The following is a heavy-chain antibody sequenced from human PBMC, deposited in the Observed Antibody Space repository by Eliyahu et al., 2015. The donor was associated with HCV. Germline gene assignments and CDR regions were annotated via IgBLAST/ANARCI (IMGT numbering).Heavy chain of an antibody. CDR1: GFTFSSYA. CDR2: ISGSGGSX. Sequence: EVQLLESGGGLVQPGGSLRLSCAASGFTFSSYAMSWVRQAPGKGLEWVPAISGSGGSXYYVDSVKGRFTISRDNSKNTLYLQMNSLRAEDTAVYYCAKDLRLPYGAPESYWGQGTLVTVSS. D-gene: IGHD4-11*01. V-gene: IGHV3-23*01. J-gene: IGHJ4*02. CDR3: AKDLRLPYGAPESY.